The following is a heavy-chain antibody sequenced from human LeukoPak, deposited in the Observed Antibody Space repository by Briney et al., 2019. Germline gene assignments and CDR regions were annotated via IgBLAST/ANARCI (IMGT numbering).Heavy chain of an antibody. Sequence: GGSLRLSCAASGFTFSNYVMNWVRQAPGKGLEWVSYLSGRSNSIYYAESVKGRFTISRDNAKNSLYLQMNSLRDEDTAVYYCARDFRYHDSSGYYSFDYWGQGTLVTVSS. V-gene: IGHV3-48*02. CDR3: ARDFRYHDSSGYYSFDY. CDR1: GFTFSNYV. J-gene: IGHJ4*02. CDR2: LSGRSNSI. D-gene: IGHD3-22*01.